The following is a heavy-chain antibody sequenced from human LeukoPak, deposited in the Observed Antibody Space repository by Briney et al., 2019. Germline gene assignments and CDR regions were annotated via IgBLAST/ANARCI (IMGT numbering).Heavy chain of an antibody. CDR1: GFTFSSYG. Sequence: PGRSLRLSCAASGFTFSSYGMHWVRQAPGKGLEWVAVISYDGSNKYYADSVKGRFAISRDNSKNTLYLQMNSLRAEDTAVYYCARVGSQDAFDIWGQGTMVTVSS. D-gene: IGHD3-16*01. J-gene: IGHJ3*02. CDR3: ARVGSQDAFDI. V-gene: IGHV3-30*03. CDR2: ISYDGSNK.